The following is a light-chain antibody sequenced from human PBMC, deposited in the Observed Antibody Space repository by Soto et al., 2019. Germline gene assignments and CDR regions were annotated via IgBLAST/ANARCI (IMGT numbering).Light chain of an antibody. CDR3: SSYTSSSIDYV. J-gene: IGLJ1*01. Sequence: QSALTQPASVSGSPQQSITLSCTGTRSDVGGYNYVSWYQQHTGKAPKLMISEVSNRPSGVSNRFSGSKSGNTASLTISGLQAEDEADYYCSSYTSSSIDYVFGTGTKVTVL. V-gene: IGLV2-14*01. CDR1: RSDVGGYNY. CDR2: EVS.